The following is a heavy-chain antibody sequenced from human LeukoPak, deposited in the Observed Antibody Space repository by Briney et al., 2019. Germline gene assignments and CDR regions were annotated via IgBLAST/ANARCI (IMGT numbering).Heavy chain of an antibody. Sequence: GASVKVSCKASGYTFTSYAMPWVRQAPGQRLEWMGWIYAGNDNTKYSQKFQGRVTITRDTSASTAYMELSSLRSEDTAVYYCARDLGYCTGGTCYPNWFDPWGQGTLVTVSS. CDR2: IYAGNDNT. J-gene: IGHJ5*02. V-gene: IGHV1-3*01. CDR3: ARDLGYCTGGTCYPNWFDP. CDR1: GYTFTSYA. D-gene: IGHD2-15*01.